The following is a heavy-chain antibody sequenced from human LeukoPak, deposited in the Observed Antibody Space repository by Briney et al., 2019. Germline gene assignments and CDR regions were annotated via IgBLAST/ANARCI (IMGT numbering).Heavy chain of an antibody. Sequence: SETLSLTCAVFGGSFSGYYWSWIRQPPGKGLEWIGEINHSGSTNYNPSLKSRVTISVDTSKNQFSLKLSSVTAADTAVYYCASGERWAPFDYWGQGTLVTVSS. CDR1: GGSFSGYY. D-gene: IGHD4-23*01. CDR3: ASGERWAPFDY. J-gene: IGHJ4*02. CDR2: INHSGST. V-gene: IGHV4-34*01.